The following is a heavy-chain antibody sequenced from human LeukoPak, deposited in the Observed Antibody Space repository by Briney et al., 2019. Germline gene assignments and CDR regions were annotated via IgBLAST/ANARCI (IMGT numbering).Heavy chain of an antibody. V-gene: IGHV4-34*01. J-gene: IGHJ4*02. CDR1: GGSFSGYY. CDR2: INHSGST. CDR3: ARLGHCSSTSCYLDY. Sequence: PSETLSLTCAAYGGSFSGYYWSWIRQPPGKGLEWIGEINHSGSTNYNPSLKSRVTISVDTSKNQFSLKLSSVTAADTAVYYCARLGHCSSTSCYLDYWGQGTLVTVSS. D-gene: IGHD2-2*01.